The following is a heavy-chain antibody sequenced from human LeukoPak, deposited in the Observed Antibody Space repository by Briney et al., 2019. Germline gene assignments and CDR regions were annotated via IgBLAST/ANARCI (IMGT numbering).Heavy chain of an antibody. D-gene: IGHD5-12*01. CDR3: ARVLGNGYSGFDLFNYGMDV. V-gene: IGHV3-30*09. Sequence: GGSLRLSCAASGFTFDTYGLHWVRQAPGKGLEWVAAISYEGGNRYYANSAKGRFAISRDNLQTTLYLQMDSLGDDDTAVYYCARVLGNGYSGFDLFNYGMDVWGQGTTVTVSS. J-gene: IGHJ6*02. CDR1: GFTFDTYG. CDR2: ISYEGGNR.